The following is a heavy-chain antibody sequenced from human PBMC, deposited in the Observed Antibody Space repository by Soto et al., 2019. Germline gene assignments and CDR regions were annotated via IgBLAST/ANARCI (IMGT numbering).Heavy chain of an antibody. Sequence: GGSLRLSCAASGFTFSDYYMSWIRQAPGKGLEWVSYISSSGSTIYYADSVKGRFTISRDNAKNSLYLQMNSRRAEDTAVYYCARDRCSGGSCYSRGHYYYMDVWGKGTTVTVSS. CDR1: GFTFSDYY. J-gene: IGHJ6*03. CDR2: ISSSGSTI. D-gene: IGHD2-15*01. CDR3: ARDRCSGGSCYSRGHYYYMDV. V-gene: IGHV3-11*01.